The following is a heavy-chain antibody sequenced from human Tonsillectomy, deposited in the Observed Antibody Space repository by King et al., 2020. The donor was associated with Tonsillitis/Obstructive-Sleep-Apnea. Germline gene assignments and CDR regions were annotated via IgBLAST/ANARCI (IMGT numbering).Heavy chain of an antibody. CDR1: GYSFTTYW. CDR3: ARHRYCTNAVCHPSHYYGMDV. V-gene: IGHV5-10-1*03. J-gene: IGHJ6*02. CDR2: IDPSDSYT. D-gene: IGHD2-8*01. Sequence: VQLVESGAEVKKPGESLRISCKGSGYSFTTYWITWVRQMPGKGLEWMGRIDPSDSYTDYSPSFQGHVTISADKSISTAYLQWSSLKASDTAVYYCARHRYCTNAVCHPSHYYGMDVWGQGTTVTVSS.